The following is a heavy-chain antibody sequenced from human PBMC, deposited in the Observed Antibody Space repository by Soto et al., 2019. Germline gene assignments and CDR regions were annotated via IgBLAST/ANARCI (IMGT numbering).Heavy chain of an antibody. Sequence: EVQLLESGGGLVQPGGSLRLSCAASGFTFNNYVMAWVRQAPGKGLEWVSGISGSDGSTVYADSMKGRFSISRDYSKNTLYLQVPSLRAGDTAVYYCMSVNFRGTQLWLEALDYWGRGTLVSVSS. CDR3: MSVNFRGTQLWLEALDY. D-gene: IGHD3-10*01. CDR1: GFTFNNYV. J-gene: IGHJ4*02. CDR2: ISGSDGST. V-gene: IGHV3-23*01.